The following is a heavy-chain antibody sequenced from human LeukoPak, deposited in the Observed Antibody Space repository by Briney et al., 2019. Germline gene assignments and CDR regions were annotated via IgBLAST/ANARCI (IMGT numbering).Heavy chain of an antibody. V-gene: IGHV4-39*01. CDR2: IYYSGRT. CDR3: ARQGGTVTTLDY. D-gene: IGHD4-17*01. CDR1: GGSISRSSFH. Sequence: SETLSLTCSVSGGSISRSSFHWGWIRQPPGKGLEWIGSIYYSGRTYFNPSLRSRATISVDTSKNQFSLKVSSVTAADTAVYYCARQGGTVTTLDYWGQGTLVTVSS. J-gene: IGHJ4*02.